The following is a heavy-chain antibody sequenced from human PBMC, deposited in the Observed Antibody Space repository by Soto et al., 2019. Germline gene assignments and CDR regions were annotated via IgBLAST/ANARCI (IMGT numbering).Heavy chain of an antibody. CDR2: ISSSGSTI. CDR3: ARAWLRRGNWFDR. Sequence: PGGSLRLSCAASGFTFSSYEMNWVRQAPGKGLEWVSYISSSGSTIYYADSVKGRFTISRDNAKNSLYLQMNSLRAEDTAVYYCARAWLRRGNWFDRWAQGTLVTVYS. CDR1: GFTFSSYE. D-gene: IGHD3-16*01. J-gene: IGHJ5*02. V-gene: IGHV3-48*03.